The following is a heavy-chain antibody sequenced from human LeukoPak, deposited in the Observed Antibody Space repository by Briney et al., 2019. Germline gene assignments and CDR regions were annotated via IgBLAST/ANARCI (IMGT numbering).Heavy chain of an antibody. J-gene: IGHJ4*02. CDR1: GYTFTGYY. Sequence: GASVTVSCKASGYTFTGYYMHWVRQAPGQGLEWMGWINPNSGGTNYAQKFQGRVTMTRDTSISTAYMELSRPRSDDTAVYYCARDPSSSWYGGFDYWGQGTLVTVSS. CDR2: INPNSGGT. CDR3: ARDPSSSWYGGFDY. V-gene: IGHV1-2*02. D-gene: IGHD6-13*01.